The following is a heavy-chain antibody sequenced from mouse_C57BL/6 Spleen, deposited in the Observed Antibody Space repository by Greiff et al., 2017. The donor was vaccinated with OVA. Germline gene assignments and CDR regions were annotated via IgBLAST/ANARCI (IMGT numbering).Heavy chain of an antibody. Sequence: VQLQQPGAELVRPGSSVKLSCKASGYTFTSYWMHWVKQRPIQGLEWIGNIDPSDSETHYNQKFKDKATLTVDKSSSTAYMQLSSLTSEDSAVYYCARRSGNYYFDYWGQGTTLTVSS. D-gene: IGHD2-1*01. CDR2: IDPSDSET. J-gene: IGHJ2*01. V-gene: IGHV1-52*01. CDR3: ARRSGNYYFDY. CDR1: GYTFTSYW.